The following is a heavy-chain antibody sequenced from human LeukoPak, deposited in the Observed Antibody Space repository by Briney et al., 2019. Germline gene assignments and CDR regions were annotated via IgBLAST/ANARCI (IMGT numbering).Heavy chain of an antibody. J-gene: IGHJ6*02. D-gene: IGHD1-26*01. Sequence: PGGSLRLSCAASGFTFSSYGMHWVRQAPGKGLEWVAVIWYDGSNKYYADSVKGRFTISRDNSKNTLYLQRNSLRAEDTAVYYCARARVVGAMISYGMDVWGQGTTVTVSS. CDR3: ARARVVGAMISYGMDV. CDR1: GFTFSSYG. CDR2: IWYDGSNK. V-gene: IGHV3-33*01.